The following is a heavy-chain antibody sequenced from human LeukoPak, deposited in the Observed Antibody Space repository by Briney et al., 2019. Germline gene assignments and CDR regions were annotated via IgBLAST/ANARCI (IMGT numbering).Heavy chain of an antibody. V-gene: IGHV4-59*12. CDR3: AREKIFGVAAGAFDI. CDR1: GGSISSYY. Sequence: KSSETLSLTCTVSGGSISSYYWSWIRQPPGKGLEWVGYIYYSGSTNYNPSLKSRVTISVDTSKNQFSLKLSSVTAADTAVYYCAREKIFGVAAGAFDIWGQGTMVTVSS. CDR2: IYYSGST. D-gene: IGHD3-3*01. J-gene: IGHJ3*02.